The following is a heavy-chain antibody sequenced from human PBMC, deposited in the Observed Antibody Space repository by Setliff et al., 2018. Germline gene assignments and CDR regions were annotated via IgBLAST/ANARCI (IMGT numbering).Heavy chain of an antibody. V-gene: IGHV4-59*11. CDR2: IYYSGST. Sequence: SETLSLTCTVSGGSISSHYWSWIRQPPGKGLEWIGYIYYSGSTNYNPSLKSRVTISVDTSKNQFSLKLSSVTAADTAVYYCARAFTYYNFWSGYGYGMDVWGQGTTVTVS. D-gene: IGHD3-3*01. J-gene: IGHJ6*02. CDR3: ARAFTYYNFWSGYGYGMDV. CDR1: GGSISSHY.